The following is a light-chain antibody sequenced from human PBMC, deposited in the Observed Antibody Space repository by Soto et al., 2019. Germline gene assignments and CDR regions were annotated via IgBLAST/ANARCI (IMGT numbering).Light chain of an antibody. CDR1: QSVSSSY. CDR3: QQYGSSPYT. V-gene: IGKV3-20*01. J-gene: IGKJ2*01. CDR2: GAS. Sequence: EIVLTQSPGTLSLSPGERATLSCRASQSVSSSYLAWYQQKPGQAPRLLIYGASSRATGIPAWFSGSGSGTDFTLTISRLEPEDFAVYYCQQYGSSPYTFGQGTKLEIK.